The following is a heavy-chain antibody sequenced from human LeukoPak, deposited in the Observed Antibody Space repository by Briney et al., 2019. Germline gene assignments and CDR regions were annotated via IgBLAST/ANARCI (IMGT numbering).Heavy chain of an antibody. J-gene: IGHJ5*02. CDR2: IIPIFGTA. D-gene: IGHD3-10*01. Sequence: SVKVSCKASGGTFSSYAISWVRQAPGQGLEWMGGIIPIFGTANSAQKFQGRVTITADESTSTAYMELSSLRSEDTAVYYCARDPYYYGSGNWFDPWGQGTLVTVSS. V-gene: IGHV1-69*13. CDR3: ARDPYYYGSGNWFDP. CDR1: GGTFSSYA.